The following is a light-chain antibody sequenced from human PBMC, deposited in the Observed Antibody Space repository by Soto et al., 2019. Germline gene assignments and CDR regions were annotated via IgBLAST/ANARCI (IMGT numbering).Light chain of an antibody. CDR2: AAS. J-gene: IGKJ1*01. V-gene: IGKV1-39*01. CDR1: QSISSY. CDR3: QQYTRYWT. Sequence: DIQMTHSSSPLSASVGDRVTITCRASQSISSYLNWYQQKPGKAPKLLIYAASSLQSGVPSRFSGSGSGTYFTLTIRSLQPDDFATYYCQQYTRYWTFGQGTKVDNK.